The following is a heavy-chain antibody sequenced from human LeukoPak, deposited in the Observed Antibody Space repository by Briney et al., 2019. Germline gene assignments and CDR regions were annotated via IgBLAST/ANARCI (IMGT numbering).Heavy chain of an antibody. Sequence: ASVKVSCKASGGTFSSYAISWVRQAPGQGLEWMGGIIPIFGTANYAQKFQGRVTITADESTSTAYMELSSLRSEDTAVYYCARDRDQGYYYYMDVWGKGTTVTVSS. D-gene: IGHD2-21*02. CDR1: GGTFSSYA. CDR3: ARDRDQGYYYYMDV. CDR2: IIPIFGTA. J-gene: IGHJ6*03. V-gene: IGHV1-69*13.